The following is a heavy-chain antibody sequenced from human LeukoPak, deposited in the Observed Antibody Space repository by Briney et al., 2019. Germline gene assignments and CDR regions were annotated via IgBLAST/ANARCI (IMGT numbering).Heavy chain of an antibody. CDR1: GGSISSYY. CDR3: ARDRGFHCSSTSCYSDMDV. CDR2: IYYSGST. J-gene: IGHJ6*03. Sequence: SETLSLTCTVSGGSISSYYWSWIRQPPGKGLEWIGYIYYSGSTNYNPSLKSRVTISVDTSKNQFSLKLSSVTAADTAVYYCARDRGFHCSSTSCYSDMDVWGKGTTVTVSS. V-gene: IGHV4-59*01. D-gene: IGHD2-2*02.